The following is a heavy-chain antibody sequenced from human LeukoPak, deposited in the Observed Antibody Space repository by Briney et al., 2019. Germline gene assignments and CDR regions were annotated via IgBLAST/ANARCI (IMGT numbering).Heavy chain of an antibody. CDR3: ARDLTMMSAFDI. Sequence: PGGPLRLSCAASGFTFSDYYRSWIRQAPGKGLEWVSYISSSGSTIYYADSVKGRFTISRDNAKNSLYLQMNSLRAEDTAVYYCARDLTMMSAFDIWGQGTMVTVSS. D-gene: IGHD3-22*01. CDR1: GFTFSDYY. J-gene: IGHJ3*02. CDR2: ISSSGSTI. V-gene: IGHV3-11*01.